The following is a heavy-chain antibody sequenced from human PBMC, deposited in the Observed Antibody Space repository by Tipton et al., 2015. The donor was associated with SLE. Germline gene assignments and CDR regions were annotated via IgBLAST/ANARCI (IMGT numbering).Heavy chain of an antibody. CDR3: AKDRYCGGGTCFASYFDL. D-gene: IGHD2-21*01. J-gene: IGHJ4*02. V-gene: IGHV3-23*01. CDR2: ISVSTTST. Sequence: SLRLSCAASGFTFTNYAMTWVRQAPGKGLEWVSTISVSTTSTYYSDSVKGRFTISRDNSKNTLYLQMNSLRAEDTAIYYCAKDRYCGGGTCFASYFDLWGQGTPVTVSS. CDR1: GFTFTNYA.